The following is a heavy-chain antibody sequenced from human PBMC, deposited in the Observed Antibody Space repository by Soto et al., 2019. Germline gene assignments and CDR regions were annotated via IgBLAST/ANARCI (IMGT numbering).Heavy chain of an antibody. CDR3: ATNRFTIFGVVNDYYGMDV. CDR1: GGTFSSYA. D-gene: IGHD3-3*01. CDR2: IIPNFGTA. Sequence: SVKVSCKASGGTFSSYAISWVRQAPGQGLEWMGGIIPNFGTANYAQKFQGRVTITADKSTSTAYMELSSLRSEDTAVYYCATNRFTIFGVVNDYYGMDVWGQGTTVTVSS. J-gene: IGHJ6*02. V-gene: IGHV1-69*06.